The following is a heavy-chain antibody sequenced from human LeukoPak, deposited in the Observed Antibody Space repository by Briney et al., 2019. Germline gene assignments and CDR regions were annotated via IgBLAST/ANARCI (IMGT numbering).Heavy chain of an antibody. CDR2: ISGSSSTI. Sequence: PGGSLRLSCAASGFTFSSYSMNWVRQAPGKGLEWGSYISGSSSTIYYADSVKGRFTISRDNSKNTLYLQMNSLRAEDTAVYYCARKNWGSEFYYFDYWGQGTLVTVSS. CDR3: ARKNWGSEFYYFDY. D-gene: IGHD7-27*01. V-gene: IGHV3-48*01. J-gene: IGHJ4*02. CDR1: GFTFSSYS.